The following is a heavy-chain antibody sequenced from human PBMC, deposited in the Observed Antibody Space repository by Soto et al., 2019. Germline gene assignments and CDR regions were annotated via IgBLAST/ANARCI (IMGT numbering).Heavy chain of an antibody. CDR2: ISGSGGST. Sequence: GGSLRLSCAASGFTFSSYAMSWVRQAPGKGLEWVSAISGSGGSTYYADSVKGRFTISRDNSKNTLYLQMNSLRAEDTAVYYCAKTLGYCISTSCSDFDYWGQGTLVTVSS. V-gene: IGHV3-23*01. CDR3: AKTLGYCISTSCSDFDY. CDR1: GFTFSSYA. D-gene: IGHD2-2*01. J-gene: IGHJ4*02.